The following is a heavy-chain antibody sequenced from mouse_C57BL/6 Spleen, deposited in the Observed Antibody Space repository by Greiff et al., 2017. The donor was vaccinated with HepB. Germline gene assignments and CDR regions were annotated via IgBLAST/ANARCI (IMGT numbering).Heavy chain of an antibody. D-gene: IGHD2-1*01. CDR2: IWTGGGT. CDR3: ARIYYGKDYAMDY. CDR1: GFSLTSYA. V-gene: IGHV2-9-1*01. Sequence: QVQLKQSGPGLVAPSQSLSISCTVSGFSLTSYAISWVRQPPGKGLEWLGVIWTGGGTNYNSALKSRLSISKDNSKSQVFLKMNSLQTDDTARYYCARIYYGKDYAMDYWGQGTSVTVSS. J-gene: IGHJ4*01.